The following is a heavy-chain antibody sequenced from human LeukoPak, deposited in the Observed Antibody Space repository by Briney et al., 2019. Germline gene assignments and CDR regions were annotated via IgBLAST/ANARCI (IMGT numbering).Heavy chain of an antibody. CDR1: GFTFGDYA. J-gene: IGHJ4*02. D-gene: IGHD3-10*01. Sequence: GGSLRLSCTASGFTFGDYAMSWVRQAPGKGLEWVGFIRSKAYGGTTEYAASVKGRFTISRDDSKSIAYLQMKSLKTEDTAVYYCTGTRYYYGSGIIFDYWGQGTLVTVSS. CDR2: IRSKAYGGTT. CDR3: TGTRYYYGSGIIFDY. V-gene: IGHV3-49*04.